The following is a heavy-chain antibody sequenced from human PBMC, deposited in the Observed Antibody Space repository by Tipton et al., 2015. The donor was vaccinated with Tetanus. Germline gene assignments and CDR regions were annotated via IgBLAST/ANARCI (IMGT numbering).Heavy chain of an antibody. D-gene: IGHD3-16*01. CDR2: VWYDGSKQ. V-gene: IGHV3-33*06. J-gene: IGHJ2*01. Sequence: SLRLSCAASGFTFNGYGMHWVRQAPGKGLEWLALVWYDGSKQYYADSVKGRFTISRDNSRNMVYLQMNSLRADDTAVYFCTKDLRPNVGFDLWGRGTLVTVSS. CDR1: GFTFNGYG. CDR3: TKDLRPNVGFDL.